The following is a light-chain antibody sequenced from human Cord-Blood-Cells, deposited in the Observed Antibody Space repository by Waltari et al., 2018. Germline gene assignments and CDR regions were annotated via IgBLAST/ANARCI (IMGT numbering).Light chain of an antibody. V-gene: IGKV3-11*01. J-gene: IGKJ1*01. CDR3: QQRSNWPRT. CDR1: QRVSSY. CDR2: DAS. Sequence: EIVLTQSPATLSLSPGERATLSCRASQRVSSYLAWYQQKPGQAPRLLFFDASTRATGIPARFSGSGSGTDFTLTISSLEPEDFAVYYCQQRSNWPRTFGQGTKVEIK.